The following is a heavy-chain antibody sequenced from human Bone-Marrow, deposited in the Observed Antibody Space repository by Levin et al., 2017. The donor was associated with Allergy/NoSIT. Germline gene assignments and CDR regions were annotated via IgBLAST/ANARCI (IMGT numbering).Heavy chain of an antibody. Sequence: LSLTCVASGFTFSDYGLHWVRQAPGKGLEWMAVISYDGSNKYYSDSVKGRFSVSRDYSKNTLYLQMNSLRGEDTGIYFCAKDGRRWLERRGSGIGVWGQGTMVAVSS. D-gene: IGHD6-19*01. CDR3: AKDGRRWLERRGSGIGV. CDR2: ISYDGSNK. J-gene: IGHJ3*01. V-gene: IGHV3-30*18. CDR1: GFTFSDYG.